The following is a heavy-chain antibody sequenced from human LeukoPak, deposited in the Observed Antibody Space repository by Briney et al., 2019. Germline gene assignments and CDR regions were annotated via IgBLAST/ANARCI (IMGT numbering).Heavy chain of an antibody. D-gene: IGHD6-13*01. V-gene: IGHV4-30-2*01. Sequence: SETLSLTCAVSGGSISSGGYSWSWIRQPPGKGLEWIGYIYHSGSTYYNPSLKSRVTISVDRSKNQFSLKLSSVTAADTAVYYCARGEAAAADGTLGFDYWGQGTLVTVSS. CDR3: ARGEAAAADGTLGFDY. CDR2: IYHSGST. J-gene: IGHJ4*02. CDR1: GGSISSGGYS.